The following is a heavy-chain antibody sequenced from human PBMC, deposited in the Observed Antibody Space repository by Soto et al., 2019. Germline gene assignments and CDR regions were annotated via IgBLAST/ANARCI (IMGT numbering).Heavy chain of an antibody. CDR1: GYSFTSYW. Sequence: PGESLKISCKGSGYSFTSYWISWVRQMPGKGLEWMGRIDPSDSYTNYSPSFQGHVTISADKSISTAYLPWSSLKASDTAMYYCALDVVRGVPLSRATFTMYYGMDVWGQGTTVTVSS. CDR2: IDPSDSYT. D-gene: IGHD3-10*01. CDR3: ALDVVRGVPLSRATFTMYYGMDV. V-gene: IGHV5-10-1*01. J-gene: IGHJ6*02.